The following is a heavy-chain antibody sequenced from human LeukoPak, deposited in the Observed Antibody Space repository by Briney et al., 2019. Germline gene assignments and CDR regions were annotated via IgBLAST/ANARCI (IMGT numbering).Heavy chain of an antibody. CDR1: GFTFSSYW. D-gene: IGHD3-10*01. V-gene: IGHV3-7*01. CDR3: ARAAPMVRGVNYYYGMDV. CDR2: IKQDGSEK. Sequence: GGSLRLSCAASGFTFSSYWVSWVRQAPGKGLEWVANIKQDGSEKYYVDSVKGRFTISRDNAKNSLYLQMNSLRAEDTAVYYCARAAPMVRGVNYYYGMDVWGQGTTVTVSS. J-gene: IGHJ6*02.